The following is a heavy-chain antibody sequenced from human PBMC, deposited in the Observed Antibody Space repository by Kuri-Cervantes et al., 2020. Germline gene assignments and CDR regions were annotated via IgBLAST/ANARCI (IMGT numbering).Heavy chain of an antibody. CDR1: GYTFTSCD. CDR3: ARGGYSYGQGSQDFRFDY. Sequence: ASVKVSCKASGYTFTSCDINWVRQATGQGLEWMGWMNPNSGNTGYAQKFQGRVTMTRNTSMSTAYMELSSLRSEDTAVYYCARGGYSYGQGSQDFRFDYWGQGTLVTVSS. V-gene: IGHV1-8*01. D-gene: IGHD5-18*01. CDR2: MNPNSGNT. J-gene: IGHJ4*02.